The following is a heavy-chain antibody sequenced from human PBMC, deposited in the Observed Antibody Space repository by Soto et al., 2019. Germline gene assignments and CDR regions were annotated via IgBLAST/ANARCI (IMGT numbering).Heavy chain of an antibody. J-gene: IGHJ5*02. CDR3: ARLRFDANWFDP. V-gene: IGHV4-39*01. CDR2: IYYSGST. Sequence: PSETLSLTCTVSGGSISSSSYYWGWIRQPTGKGLEWIGSIYYSGSTYYNPSLKSRVTISVDTSKNQFSLKLSSVTAADTAVYYCARLRFDANWFDPWGQGTLVTVSS. CDR1: GGSISSSSYY.